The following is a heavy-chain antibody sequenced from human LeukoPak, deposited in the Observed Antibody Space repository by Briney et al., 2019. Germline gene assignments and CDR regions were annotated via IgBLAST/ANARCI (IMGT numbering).Heavy chain of an antibody. Sequence: GGSLRLSCAASGFTFNNYWMSWVRQTPGKGLEWVANIKQDGRERYYVDSVKGRFTISRDNAKNSLYLQTSSLRAEDTAVYYCARKGELERRRSWDCWGQGTLVTVFS. J-gene: IGHJ4*02. D-gene: IGHD1-1*01. CDR2: IKQDGRER. CDR3: ARKGELERRRSWDC. CDR1: GFTFNNYW. V-gene: IGHV3-7*03.